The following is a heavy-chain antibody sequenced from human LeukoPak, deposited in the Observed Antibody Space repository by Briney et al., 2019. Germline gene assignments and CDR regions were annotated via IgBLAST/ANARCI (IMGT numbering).Heavy chain of an antibody. V-gene: IGHV1-18*01. CDR1: GYTFTSYG. CDR3: ARGRQYQLLYGGDAFDI. J-gene: IGHJ3*02. D-gene: IGHD2-2*02. Sequence: ASVKVSCKASGYTFTSYGISWVRQAPGQGLEWMGWISAYNGNTNYAQKLQGRVTMTTDTSTSTAYMELRSLRSDDTAVYYCARGRQYQLLYGGDAFDIWGQGTMVTVSS. CDR2: ISAYNGNT.